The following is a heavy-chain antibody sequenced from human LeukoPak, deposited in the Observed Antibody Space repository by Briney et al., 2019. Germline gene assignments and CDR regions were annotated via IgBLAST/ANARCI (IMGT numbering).Heavy chain of an antibody. J-gene: IGHJ5*02. V-gene: IGHV3-23*01. CDR2: ISGSGGST. CDR3: AKDNGSGWYGGGFDP. CDR1: GFTFSSYA. Sequence: GGSLRLSCAASGFTFSSYAMSCVRQAPGKGLEWVSAISGSGGSTYYADSVKGRFTISRDNSKNTLYLQMNSLRAEDTAVYYCAKDNGSGWYGGGFDPWGQGTLVTVSS. D-gene: IGHD6-19*01.